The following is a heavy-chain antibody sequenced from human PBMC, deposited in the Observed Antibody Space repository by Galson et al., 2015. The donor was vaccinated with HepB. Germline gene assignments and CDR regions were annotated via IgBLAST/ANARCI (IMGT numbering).Heavy chain of an antibody. CDR3: AKDLAAGRLLWFGKNYGMDV. Sequence: SLRLSWAASGFTCSSNGMLWVRQASGKGLEWVAIIRYAGNNKYYEDSVKGGFTISRDNSKKPLYLQMNSLRAEDTAVYYCAKDLAAGRLLWFGKNYGMDVWGQGTTVTVSS. D-gene: IGHD3-10*01. CDR1: GFTCSSNG. J-gene: IGHJ6*02. V-gene: IGHV3-30*02. CDR2: IRYAGNNK.